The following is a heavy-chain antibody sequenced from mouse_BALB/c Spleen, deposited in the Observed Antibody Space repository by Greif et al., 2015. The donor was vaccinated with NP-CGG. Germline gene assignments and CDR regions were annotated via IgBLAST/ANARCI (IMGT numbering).Heavy chain of an antibody. V-gene: IGHV2-6-2*01. Sequence: QVQLQQSGPDLVAPSQSLSITCTVSGFSLTSYGVHWVRQPPGKGLEWLVVIWSDGSTTYNSALKSRLSISKDNSKSQVFLKMNSLQTDDTAMYYCARHDPYGNYAMDYWGQGTSVTVSS. CDR2: IWSDGST. D-gene: IGHD2-10*02. J-gene: IGHJ4*01. CDR3: ARHDPYGNYAMDY. CDR1: GFSLTSYG.